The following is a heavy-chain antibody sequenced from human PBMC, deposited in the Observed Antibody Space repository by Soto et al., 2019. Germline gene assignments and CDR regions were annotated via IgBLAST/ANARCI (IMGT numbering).Heavy chain of an antibody. D-gene: IGHD1-26*01. CDR3: ARDGVGATTFFGFLDY. CDR1: ASIFWGHG. CDR2: IRYDGSDE. J-gene: IGHJ4*02. Sequence: HPGGSLRLSCAASASIFWGHGMHWVRQTPGKGLEWVAIIRYDGSDEHYGDSVEGRFTISRDNSKNMLYLQMNSLRAEDTAVYYCARDGVGATTFFGFLDYWGQGTLVTVSS. V-gene: IGHV3-30*02.